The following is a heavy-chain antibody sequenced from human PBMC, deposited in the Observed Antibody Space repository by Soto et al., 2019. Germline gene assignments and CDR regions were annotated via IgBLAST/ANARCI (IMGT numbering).Heavy chain of an antibody. V-gene: IGHV4-31*03. CDR2: IYYSGST. J-gene: IGHJ3*02. Sequence: KPSETLSLTCTVSGGSISSGGYYWSWIRQHPGKGLEWIGYIYYSGSTYYNPSLKSRVTISVDTSKNQFSLKLSSVTAADTAVYYCARYVWGSYRSEAFDIWAKGQWSPSPQ. CDR3: ARYVWGSYRSEAFDI. D-gene: IGHD3-16*02. CDR1: GGSISSGGYY.